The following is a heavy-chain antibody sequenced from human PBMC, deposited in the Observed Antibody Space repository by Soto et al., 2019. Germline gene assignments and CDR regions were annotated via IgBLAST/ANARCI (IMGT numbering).Heavy chain of an antibody. CDR2: IDPSDSYT. CDR1: GYSFTIYR. D-gene: IGHD6-13*01. V-gene: IGHV5-10-1*01. Sequence: PGESLKISCKGSGYSFTIYRISWVRQMPGKGLEWMGRIDPSDSYTNYSPSFQGHVTISADKSISTAYLQWSSLKASDTAMYYCATEQLRAFDIWGQGTMVTVSS. CDR3: ATEQLRAFDI. J-gene: IGHJ3*02.